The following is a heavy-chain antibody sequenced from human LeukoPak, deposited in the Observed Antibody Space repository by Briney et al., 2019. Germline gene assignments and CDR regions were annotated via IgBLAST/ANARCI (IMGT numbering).Heavy chain of an antibody. CDR1: GFTFSSYW. D-gene: IGHD2-2*01. J-gene: IGHJ4*02. Sequence: GGSLRLSCAASGFTFSSYWMHWVRQAPGKGLVWVSRINSDGSSTSHADSVKGRFTISRDNAKNTLYLQMNSLKTEDTAVYYCTRRYDCSSTSCYGGGDYWGQGTLVTVSS. CDR3: TRRYDCSSTSCYGGGDY. V-gene: IGHV3-74*01. CDR2: INSDGSST.